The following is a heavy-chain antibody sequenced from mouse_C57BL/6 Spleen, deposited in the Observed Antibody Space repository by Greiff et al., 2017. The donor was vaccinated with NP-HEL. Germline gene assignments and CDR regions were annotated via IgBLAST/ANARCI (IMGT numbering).Heavy chain of an antibody. V-gene: IGHV1-52*01. Sequence: VQLQQPGAELVRPGSSVKLSCKASGYTFTSYWMHWVKQRPIQGLEWIGNIDPSDSETHYNQKFKDKATLTVDKSSSTAYMQLSSLTSEDSAVYYCARWGYYGSSSYAMDYWGQGTSVTVSS. CDR2: IDPSDSET. CDR1: GYTFTSYW. D-gene: IGHD1-1*01. J-gene: IGHJ4*01. CDR3: ARWGYYGSSSYAMDY.